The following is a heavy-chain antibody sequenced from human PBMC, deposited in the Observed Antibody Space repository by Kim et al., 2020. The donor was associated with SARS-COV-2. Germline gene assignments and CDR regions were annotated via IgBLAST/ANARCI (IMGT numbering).Heavy chain of an antibody. Sequence: GGSLRLSCAASGFTVSSNYMSWVRQAPGKGLEWVSVIYSGGSTYYADSVKGRFTISRDNSKNTLYLQMNSLRAEDTAVYYCARDRGAAAGMAFDYWGQGTLVTLSS. V-gene: IGHV3-53*01. J-gene: IGHJ4*02. D-gene: IGHD6-13*01. CDR2: IYSGGST. CDR1: GFTVSSNY. CDR3: ARDRGAAAGMAFDY.